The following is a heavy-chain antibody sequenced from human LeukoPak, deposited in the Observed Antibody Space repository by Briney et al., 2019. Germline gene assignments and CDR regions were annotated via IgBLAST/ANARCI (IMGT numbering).Heavy chain of an antibody. CDR1: GGSISSSSYY. J-gene: IGHJ6*03. D-gene: IGHD6-19*01. CDR2: IYYSDST. V-gene: IGHV4-39*07. Sequence: PSETLSLTCTVSGGSISSSSYYWRWIRQPPGKGLEWIGSIYYSDSTNCNPSLKIRVTISVATSQNQFSLKLSPVTAAETAVYYCARHIAVVPRLSCYYYYMDVWGKGTTVTISS. CDR3: ARHIAVVPRLSCYYYYMDV.